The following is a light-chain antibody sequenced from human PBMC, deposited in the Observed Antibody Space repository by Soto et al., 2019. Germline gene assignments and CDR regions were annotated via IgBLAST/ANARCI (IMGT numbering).Light chain of an antibody. CDR1: QSVSSY. V-gene: IGKV3-11*01. CDR3: QQRSNWLA. CDR2: DAS. Sequence: EIVLTQSPATLSLSPGERATLSCRASQSVSSYLAWYQQKPGQAPRLLIYDASNRATGIPARFSGSGSGTDFTLTISSLEPEDFAAYYCQQRSNWLAFGLGTKVEIK. J-gene: IGKJ1*01.